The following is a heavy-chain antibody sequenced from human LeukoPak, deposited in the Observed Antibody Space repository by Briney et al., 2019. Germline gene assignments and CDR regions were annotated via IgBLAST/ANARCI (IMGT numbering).Heavy chain of an antibody. CDR2: IYRSGST. J-gene: IGHJ4*02. Sequence: SETLSLTCAVSGYSISSGYYWGWIRQPPGKGLEWIGSIYRSGSTYYNPSLKSRVTISVDTSKNQFSLKLSSVTAADTAVYYCARDPIAVAGTYDYWGQGTLVTVSS. V-gene: IGHV4-38-2*02. D-gene: IGHD6-19*01. CDR3: ARDPIAVAGTYDY. CDR1: GYSISSGYY.